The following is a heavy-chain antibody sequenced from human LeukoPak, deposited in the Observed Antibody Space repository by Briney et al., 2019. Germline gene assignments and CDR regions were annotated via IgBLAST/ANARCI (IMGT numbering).Heavy chain of an antibody. CDR2: IYTSGST. Sequence: SETLSLTCTVSGGSISSYYWSWIRQPAGKGLEWIGRIYTSGSTNYNPSLKSRVTMSVDTSENQFSLKLSSVTAADTAVYYCARAAHHYYGSGSYYNWFDPWGQGTLVTVSS. CDR1: GGSISSYY. D-gene: IGHD3-10*01. CDR3: ARAAHHYYGSGSYYNWFDP. V-gene: IGHV4-4*07. J-gene: IGHJ5*02.